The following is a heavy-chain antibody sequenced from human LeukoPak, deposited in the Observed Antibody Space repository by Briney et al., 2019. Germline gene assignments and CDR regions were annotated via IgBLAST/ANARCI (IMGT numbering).Heavy chain of an antibody. CDR2: ISSSGSTI. CDR1: GFTFSSYE. J-gene: IGHJ4*02. CDR3: ARDRAGTTVTETFDY. Sequence: GGSLRLSCAASGFTFSSYEMNWVRQAPGKGLEWVSYISSSGSTIYYADSVKGRFTVSRDNAQNSLYLQMHSLRAEDTAVYYCARDRAGTTVTETFDYWGQGTLVTVSS. D-gene: IGHD4-17*01. V-gene: IGHV3-48*03.